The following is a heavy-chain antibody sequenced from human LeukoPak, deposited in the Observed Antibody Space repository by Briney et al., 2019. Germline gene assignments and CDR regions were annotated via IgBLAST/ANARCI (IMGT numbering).Heavy chain of an antibody. J-gene: IGHJ4*02. D-gene: IGHD3-9*01. V-gene: IGHV4-34*01. CDR2: INHGGTT. CDR3: AGYDTLTGLWD. Sequence: SETLSLTCAVYGGSFSGYSWSWIRQPPGKGLEWIGEINHGGTTNYNPSLKSRVTISVDTSKNQFSLKLNSVTAADTAVYYCAGYDTLTGLWDWDQGALVTVSS. CDR1: GGSFSGYS.